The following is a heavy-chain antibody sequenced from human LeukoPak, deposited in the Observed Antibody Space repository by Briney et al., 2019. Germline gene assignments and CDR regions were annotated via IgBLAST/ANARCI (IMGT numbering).Heavy chain of an antibody. D-gene: IGHD1-26*01. CDR2: IYYSGST. CDR1: GGSISSYY. V-gene: IGHV4-59*01. CDR3: ARGMSGSYSRYYYYYMDV. J-gene: IGHJ6*03. Sequence: SETLSLTCTVSGGSISSYYWSWIRQPPGKGLEWIGYIYYSGSTNYNPSLKSRVTISVDTSKTQFSLKLSSVTAADTAVYYCARGMSGSYSRYYYYYMDVWGKGTTVTVSS.